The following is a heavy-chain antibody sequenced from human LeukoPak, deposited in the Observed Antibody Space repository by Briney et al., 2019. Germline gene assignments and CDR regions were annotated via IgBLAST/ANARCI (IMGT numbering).Heavy chain of an antibody. V-gene: IGHV3-30*03. J-gene: IGHJ3*01. Sequence: PGGSLRLSCAASGFTFSSYGMHWVRQAPGKGLEWVAVISYDGSNKYYADSVKGRFTISRDNSKNTLYLQMNSLRAEDTAVYYCAREGLPNTFDVWGQGTMVTVSS. CDR2: ISYDGSNK. D-gene: IGHD2-15*01. CDR1: GFTFSSYG. CDR3: AREGLPNTFDV.